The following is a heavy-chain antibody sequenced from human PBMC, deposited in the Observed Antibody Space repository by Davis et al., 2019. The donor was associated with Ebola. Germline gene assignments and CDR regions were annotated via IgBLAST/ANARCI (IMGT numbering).Heavy chain of an antibody. J-gene: IGHJ5*02. CDR1: GGSISSYY. CDR2: IYYSGST. V-gene: IGHV4-59*01. Sequence: SETLSLTCTVSGGSISSYYWSWIRQPPGKGLEWIGYIYYSGSTNYNPSLKSRITISVDTPKNQFSLKLSSVTAADTAVYYCARTGIWFDPWGQGTLVTVSS. CDR3: ARTGIWFDP.